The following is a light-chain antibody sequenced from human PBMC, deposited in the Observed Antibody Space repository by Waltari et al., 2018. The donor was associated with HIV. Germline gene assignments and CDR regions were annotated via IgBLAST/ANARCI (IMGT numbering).Light chain of an antibody. V-gene: IGKV1-39*01. J-gene: IGKJ1*01. CDR1: QRITTY. CDR3: LPTYSPPWT. CDR2: GSS. Sequence: DIQVTQSPSSLSASVGDNVTITCRAIQRITTYLNWFQQKSGKAPAPLMSGSSTLRNGVPAMFSGSGPGTDFALTISNLQPEDVAAYDCLPTYSPPWTFGQGTNVDLK.